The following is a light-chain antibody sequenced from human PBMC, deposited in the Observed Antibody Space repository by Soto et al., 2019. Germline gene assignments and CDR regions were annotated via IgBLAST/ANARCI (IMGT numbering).Light chain of an antibody. CDR2: EVN. Sequence: QSALTQPASVSGSPGQSITISCTGTSSDVGVYNYVSWYQQHPGKAPKLMIYEVNNRPSGASNRFSGSKSGNTASLTISGLQAEDEADYYCSSYTSTNNHVFGTGTQLTVL. CDR3: SSYTSTNNHV. J-gene: IGLJ1*01. CDR1: SSDVGVYNY. V-gene: IGLV2-14*01.